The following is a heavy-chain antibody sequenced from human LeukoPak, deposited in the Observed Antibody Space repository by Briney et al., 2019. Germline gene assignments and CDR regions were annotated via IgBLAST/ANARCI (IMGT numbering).Heavy chain of an antibody. V-gene: IGHV3-30*02. Sequence: GGSLRLSCAASGFTFSSYGMHWVRQAPDKGLEWVAFIRYDGSRKYYADSVKGRFTISRDNSKNTLYLQMNGLRAEDTAMYYCAKVSLNMVNDAFNIWGQGTMVSVSS. J-gene: IGHJ3*02. CDR2: IRYDGSRK. CDR1: GFTFSSYG. D-gene: IGHD4/OR15-4a*01. CDR3: AKVSLNMVNDAFNI.